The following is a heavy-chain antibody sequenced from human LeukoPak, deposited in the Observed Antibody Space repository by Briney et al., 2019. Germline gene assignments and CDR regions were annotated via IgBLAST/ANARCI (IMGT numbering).Heavy chain of an antibody. CDR1: GGSISSYY. J-gene: IGHJ5*02. CDR2: IYYSGST. CDR3: ARDSPGAVAGGGPGWFDP. V-gene: IGHV4-59*01. D-gene: IGHD6-19*01. Sequence: PSETLSLTCTVSGGSISSYYWSWIRQPPGKGLEWIGYIYYSGSTNYNPSLKSRVTISVDTSKNQFSPKLSSVTAADTAVYYCARDSPGAVAGGGPGWFDPWGQGTLVTVSS.